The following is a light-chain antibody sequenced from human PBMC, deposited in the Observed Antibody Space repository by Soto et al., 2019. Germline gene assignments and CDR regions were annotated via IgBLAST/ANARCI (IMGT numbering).Light chain of an antibody. V-gene: IGKV3-11*01. CDR2: DVS. CDR1: QSVTTY. CDR3: QQYGTSPLT. Sequence: LLTQSPATLSLSPGDSATLSCRASQSVTTYLAWYHQKPGQAPRLLIYDVSNRATGIPARFSGSGSGTDFTLTISSLEPEDFAVYYCQQYGTSPLTFGGGTKVEIK. J-gene: IGKJ4*01.